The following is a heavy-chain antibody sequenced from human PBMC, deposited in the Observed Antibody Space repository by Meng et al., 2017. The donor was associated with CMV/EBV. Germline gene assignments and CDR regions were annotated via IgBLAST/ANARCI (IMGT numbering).Heavy chain of an antibody. J-gene: IGHJ4*02. Sequence: FTFSSYVMIWVRQAPGKGLEWLSSITSTSAFIYYADSVKGRFTISRDNAKNSLYLQMNSLRAEDTAVYYCARDYVRTAMVTRYYFDYWGQGTLVTVSS. D-gene: IGHD4-23*01. CDR1: FTFSSYV. CDR2: ITSTSAFI. CDR3: ARDYVRTAMVTRYYFDY. V-gene: IGHV3-21*01.